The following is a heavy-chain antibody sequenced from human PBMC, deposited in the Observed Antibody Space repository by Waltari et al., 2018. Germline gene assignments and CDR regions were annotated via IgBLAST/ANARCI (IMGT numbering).Heavy chain of an antibody. CDR1: GGPFSSYP. CDR2: IIPILGIA. Sequence: QVQLVQSGAEVKKPGSSVKVSCTASGGPFSSYPISWVGQAPGQGLEWMGRIIPILGIANYAQKFQGRVTITADKSTSTAYMELSSLRSEDTAVYYCARGPSIAAAGTGENYFDYWGQGTLVTVSS. D-gene: IGHD6-13*01. J-gene: IGHJ4*02. CDR3: ARGPSIAAAGTGENYFDY. V-gene: IGHV1-69*02.